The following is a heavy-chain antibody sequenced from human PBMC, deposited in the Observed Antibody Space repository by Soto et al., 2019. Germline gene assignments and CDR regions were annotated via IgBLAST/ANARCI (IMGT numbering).Heavy chain of an antibody. Sequence: ASVKVSCKASGYTFTGYYIHWVRQAPGQGLEWMGWINPNSGGTNYAQKFQGRVTMTRDTSISTAYMELSRLRSDDTAVYYCARSRYSSSWYPVDYWGQGTLVTVSS. D-gene: IGHD6-13*01. CDR1: GYTFTGYY. CDR2: INPNSGGT. V-gene: IGHV1-2*02. CDR3: ARSRYSSSWYPVDY. J-gene: IGHJ4*02.